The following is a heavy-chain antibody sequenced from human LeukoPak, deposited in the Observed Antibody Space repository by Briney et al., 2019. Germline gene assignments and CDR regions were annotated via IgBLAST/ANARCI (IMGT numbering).Heavy chain of an antibody. CDR1: GYTFTGYY. V-gene: IGHV1-2*06. CDR3: ARGGEDIVVVPAA. J-gene: IGHJ4*02. CDR2: INPNSGGT. D-gene: IGHD2-2*01. Sequence: ASVKVSCKASGYTFTGYYMHWVRQAPGQGLEWMERINPNSGGTNYAQKFQGRVTMTRDTSISTAYMELSRLRSDDTAVYYCARGGEDIVVVPAAWGQGTLVTVSS.